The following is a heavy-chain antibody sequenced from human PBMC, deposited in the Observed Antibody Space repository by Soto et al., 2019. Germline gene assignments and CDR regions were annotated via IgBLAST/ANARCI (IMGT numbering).Heavy chain of an antibody. V-gene: IGHV3-23*01. CDR3: AKDAQSKDSSRIFGY. Sequence: GGSLRLSCAASGFTFSSYAMSWVRQAPGKGLEWVSAISGSGGSTYYADSVKGRFTISRDNSKNTLYLQMNSLRAEDTAVDYCAKDAQSKDSSRIFGYWGQGTLVTVPS. CDR2: ISGSGGST. J-gene: IGHJ4*02. D-gene: IGHD6-13*01. CDR1: GFTFSSYA.